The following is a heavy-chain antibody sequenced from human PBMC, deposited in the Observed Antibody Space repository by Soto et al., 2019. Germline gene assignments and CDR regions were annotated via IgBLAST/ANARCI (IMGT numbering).Heavy chain of an antibody. J-gene: IGHJ4*02. CDR2: IYYSGST. Sequence: SETLSLTCTFSVVSISSGGYYCSWIRQHPWKGLEWIGYIYYSGSTYYNPSLKSRVTISVDTSKNQFSLKLSSVAAADTAVYYCARVRGGGPFEDWGQATLVSVSS. CDR3: ARVRGGGPFED. V-gene: IGHV4-31*03. CDR1: VVSISSGGYY. D-gene: IGHD1-26*01.